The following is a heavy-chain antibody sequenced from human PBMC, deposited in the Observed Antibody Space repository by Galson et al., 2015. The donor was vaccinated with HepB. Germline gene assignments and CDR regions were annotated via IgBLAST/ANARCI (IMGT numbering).Heavy chain of an antibody. V-gene: IGHV3-30*04. D-gene: IGHD3-22*01. J-gene: IGHJ6*02. CDR3: ARDRGDDSSGSPLGYYYYGMDV. CDR1: GLTFSSYA. CDR2: ISYDGSNK. Sequence: SLRLSCAASGLTFSSYAMHWVRQAPGKGLEWVAVISYDGSNKYYADSVKGRFTISRDNSKNTLYLQMNSLRAEDTAVYYCARDRGDDSSGSPLGYYYYGMDVWGQGTTVTVSS.